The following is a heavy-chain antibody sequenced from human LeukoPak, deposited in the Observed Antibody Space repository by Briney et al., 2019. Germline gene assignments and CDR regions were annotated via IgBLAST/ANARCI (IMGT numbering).Heavy chain of an antibody. CDR2: IYPGDSDT. D-gene: IGHD3-10*01. J-gene: IGHJ3*02. CDR1: GYSFTSYW. V-gene: IGHV5-51*01. CDR3: ARSLWFGELLSHHDAFDI. Sequence: GESLKISCKGSGYSFTSYWIGWVRQMPGKGLEWMWIIYPGDSDTRYSPSFQGQVTISADKSISTAYLQWSSLKASDTAMYYCARSLWFGELLSHHDAFDIWGQGTMVTVSS.